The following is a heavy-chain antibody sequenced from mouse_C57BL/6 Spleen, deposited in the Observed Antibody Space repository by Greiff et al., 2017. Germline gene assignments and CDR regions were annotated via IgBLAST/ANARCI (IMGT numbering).Heavy chain of an antibody. V-gene: IGHV6-3*01. CDR1: GFTFSHYW. D-gene: IGHD2-4*01. J-gene: IGHJ2*01. Sequence: EVKLVESGGGLVQPGGSMKLSCVASGFTFSHYWMNWVRQSPEKGLEWVAQIRLKSDNYATHYAESVKGRFTISRDDSKSSVYLQMNNLRAEDTGIYYCTGGIYYDYDGYFDYWGQGTTLTVSS. CDR3: TGGIYYDYDGYFDY. CDR2: IRLKSDNYAT.